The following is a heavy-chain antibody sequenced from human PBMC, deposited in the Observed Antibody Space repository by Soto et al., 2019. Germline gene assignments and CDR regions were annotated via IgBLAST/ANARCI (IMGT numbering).Heavy chain of an antibody. J-gene: IGHJ4*02. D-gene: IGHD3-3*01. CDR3: ARGRGIFGVVIISFDY. CDR1: GYTFTSYY. Sequence: ASVKVSCKASGYTFTSYYMHWVRQAPGQGLEWMGIINPSGGSTSYAQKFQGRVTMTRDTSTSTVYMELSSLRSEDTAVYYCARGRGIFGVVIISFDYWGQGTLVTVSS. CDR2: INPSGGST. V-gene: IGHV1-46*01.